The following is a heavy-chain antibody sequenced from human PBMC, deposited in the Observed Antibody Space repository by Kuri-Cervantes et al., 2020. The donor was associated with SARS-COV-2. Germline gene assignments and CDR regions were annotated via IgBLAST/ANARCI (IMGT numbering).Heavy chain of an antibody. J-gene: IGHJ6*02. Sequence: GGSLRLSCKGSGYSFSNYWIGWVRQMPGKGLEWMGRIYPGDSDTRYSPSLQGQVTISADKSISTAYLQWSSLKASDTAMYYCARARANDPRAGMDVWGQGTTVTVSS. D-gene: IGHD1-1*01. CDR3: ARARANDPRAGMDV. V-gene: IGHV5-51*01. CDR2: IYPGDSDT. CDR1: GYSFSNYW.